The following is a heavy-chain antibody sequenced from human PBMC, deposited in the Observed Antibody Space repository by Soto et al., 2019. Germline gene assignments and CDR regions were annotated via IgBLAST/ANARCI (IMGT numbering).Heavy chain of an antibody. V-gene: IGHV3-74*01. J-gene: IGHJ4*02. CDR3: ARALGYSSGYGIAY. CDR1: GFTFSSYW. CDR2: INRAGSST. D-gene: IGHD5-18*01. Sequence: EVQLVESGGGLVQPGGSLRLSCAASGFTFSSYWMYWVRQAPGKGLVWVSRINRAGSSTSYADSVKGRFTISRDNAKNTLYLQTNSRRAEDTVVYYCARALGYSSGYGIAYWGQVTLVTVSS.